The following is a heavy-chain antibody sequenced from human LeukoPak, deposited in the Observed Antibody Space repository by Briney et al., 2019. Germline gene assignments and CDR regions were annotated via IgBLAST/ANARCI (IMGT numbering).Heavy chain of an antibody. CDR1: GGSISSYY. Sequence: SETLSLTCTASGGSISSYYWSWIRQPPGKGLEWIGYIYYSGSTNYNPSLKSRVTISVDTSKNQFSLKLSSVTAADTAVYYCARHKYYGSGSPSFFDYWGQGTLVTVSS. V-gene: IGHV4-59*08. CDR3: ARHKYYGSGSPSFFDY. D-gene: IGHD3-10*01. J-gene: IGHJ4*02. CDR2: IYYSGST.